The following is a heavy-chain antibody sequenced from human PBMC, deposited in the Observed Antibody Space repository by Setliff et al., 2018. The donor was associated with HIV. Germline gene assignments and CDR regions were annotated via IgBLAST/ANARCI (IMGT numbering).Heavy chain of an antibody. J-gene: IGHJ4*02. CDR2: VHPVDSDV. CDR3: ARGIAALTASFDY. Sequence: GESLKISCQGSGYIFTGYWVGWVRQMAGKGLEWMGMVHPVDSDVRYSPSFEGQVTISADKSTSTAYLQWSSLQTSDSGMYYCARGIAALTASFDYWGQGSLVTVSS. CDR1: GYIFTGYW. V-gene: IGHV5-51*01. D-gene: IGHD2-21*02.